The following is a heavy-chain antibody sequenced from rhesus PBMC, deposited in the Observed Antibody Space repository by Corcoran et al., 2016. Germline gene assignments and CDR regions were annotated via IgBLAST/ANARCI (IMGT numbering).Heavy chain of an antibody. V-gene: IGHV4-80*01. D-gene: IGHD2-15*01. Sequence: QVQLQESGPGLVKPSETLSLTCAVSGGSFSRYWWPWIRQPPGKGLEWIGEINGNTGSTYYNPSLKSRVTISEDASRNQFSLRLTSVTAADTAVYFCARYPPSCSTSYCSSFDYWGQGVLVTVSS. CDR2: INGNTGST. CDR3: ARYPPSCSTSYCSSFDY. CDR1: GGSFSRYW. J-gene: IGHJ4*01.